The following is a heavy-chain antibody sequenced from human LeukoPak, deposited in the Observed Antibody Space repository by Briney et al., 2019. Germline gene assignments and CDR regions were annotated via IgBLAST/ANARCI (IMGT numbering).Heavy chain of an antibody. CDR1: GGSISSSNW. J-gene: IGHJ4*02. CDR3: ARAAISGSYYGTFDY. CDR2: IYHSGST. V-gene: IGHV4-4*02. Sequence: SGTLSLTCAVSGGSISSSNWWSWVRQPPGKGLEWIGEIYHSGSTNYNPSLKSRVTISVDKSKNQFSLTLSSVTAADTAVYYCARAAISGSYYGTFDYWDQGTLVTVSS. D-gene: IGHD1-26*01.